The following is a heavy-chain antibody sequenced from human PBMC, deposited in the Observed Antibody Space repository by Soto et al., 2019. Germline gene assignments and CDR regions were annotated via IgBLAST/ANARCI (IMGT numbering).Heavy chain of an antibody. J-gene: IGHJ4*02. CDR2: INSDGSST. CDR1: GFTSGSYW. CDR3: GRGASGSYRLDY. V-gene: IGHV3-74*01. Sequence: EVQLVESGGGLVQPGGSLRLSCAASGFTSGSYWMPWVRQAPGRGLVWVSRINSDGSSTNYADSVKGQFTISRDNAKNTLYLQMNSLRAEDTAVYYCGRGASGSYRLDYWGQGTLVTVFS. D-gene: IGHD3-10*01.